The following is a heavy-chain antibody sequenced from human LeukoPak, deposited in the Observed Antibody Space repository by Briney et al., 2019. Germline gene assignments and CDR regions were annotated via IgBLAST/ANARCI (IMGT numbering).Heavy chain of an antibody. D-gene: IGHD3-3*01. J-gene: IGHJ6*03. CDR3: SRFGDSDYDFWSGYYYYYYMDV. V-gene: IGHV1-18*01. CDR2: ISAYNVNT. Sequence: ASVKVSCKASGYTFTSYGISWVRQAPGQGLEGMGWISAYNVNTNYPQKLQGRVTMTTATSASTAYMMLRSLRSDATAVYYCSRFGDSDYDFWSGYYYYYYMDVWGKGTTVTVSS. CDR1: GYTFTSYG.